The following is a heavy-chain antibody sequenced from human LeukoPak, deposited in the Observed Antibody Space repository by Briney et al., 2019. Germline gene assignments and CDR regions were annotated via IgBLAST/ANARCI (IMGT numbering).Heavy chain of an antibody. J-gene: IGHJ4*02. CDR2: IYYTGSA. CDR1: GGSISSSSYY. CDR3: ARHPERYSYFDY. D-gene: IGHD5-18*01. V-gene: IGHV4-39*01. Sequence: PSETLSLTCTVSGGSISSSSYYWGWICQPPGKGLEWIGSIYYTGSAYYNPSLKSRVTMSVDTSKNQFSLRLSSVTAADTAVYSCARHPERYSYFDYWGQGTLVTVSS.